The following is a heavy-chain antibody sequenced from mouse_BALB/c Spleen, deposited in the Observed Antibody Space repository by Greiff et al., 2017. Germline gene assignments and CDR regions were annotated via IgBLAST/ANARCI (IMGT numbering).Heavy chain of an antibody. CDR3: ARKRNGDYAMDY. CDR1: GYTFTSYW. CDR2: IYPGDGDT. D-gene: IGHD1-1*02. Sequence: QVQLQQSGAELARPGASVKLSCKASGYTFTSYWMQWVKQRPGQGLEWIGAIYPGDGDTRYTQKFKGKATLTADKSSSTAYMQLSSLASEDSAVYYCARKRNGDYAMDYWGQGTTLTVSS. J-gene: IGHJ2*01. V-gene: IGHV1-87*01.